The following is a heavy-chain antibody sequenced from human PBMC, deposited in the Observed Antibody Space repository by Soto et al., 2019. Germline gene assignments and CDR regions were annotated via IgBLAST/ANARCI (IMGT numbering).Heavy chain of an antibody. V-gene: IGHV3-21*05. J-gene: IGHJ4*02. Sequence: PGGSLRLSCAASGFTFSSYSMNGVRQAPGKGLEWVSYISSSSSYIYYADSVKGRFTISRDNAKNSLYLQMNSLRAEDTAVYYCASHPRDSSGYWYYFDYWGQGTLVTVSS. CDR3: ASHPRDSSGYWYYFDY. CDR2: ISSSSSYI. D-gene: IGHD3-22*01. CDR1: GFTFSSYS.